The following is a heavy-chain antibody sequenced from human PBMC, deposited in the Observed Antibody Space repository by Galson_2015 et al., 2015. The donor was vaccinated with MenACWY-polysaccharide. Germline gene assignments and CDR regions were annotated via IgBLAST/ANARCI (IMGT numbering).Heavy chain of an antibody. Sequence: QVQLQESGPGLVKPSETLSLTCAVSGYSISSGYYWGWIRQPPGKGLEWIGSIYHSGSTYYTPSLKSRVAISVDTSKNQFSLKLSSVTAADTAVYYCARVEKYSGSYYILHWGQGTLVTVSS. D-gene: IGHD1-26*01. V-gene: IGHV4-38-2*01. CDR1: GYSISSGYY. J-gene: IGHJ4*02. CDR3: ARVEKYSGSYYILH. CDR2: IYHSGST.